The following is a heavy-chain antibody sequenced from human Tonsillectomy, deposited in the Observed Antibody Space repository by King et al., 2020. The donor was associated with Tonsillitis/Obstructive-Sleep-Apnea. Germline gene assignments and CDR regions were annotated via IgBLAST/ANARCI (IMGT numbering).Heavy chain of an antibody. V-gene: IGHV3-73*02. Sequence: VQLVESGGGLVQPGGSLKLSCAASGFTFSGSAIHWVRQASGKGLEWVGRIRSKANNYATVYAASAKGRFTIPRDDSKSTAYLQMNSLKIEDTAVYYCTRRSSSSISKWFDLWGQGTLVTVSS. J-gene: IGHJ5*02. CDR2: IRSKANNYAT. CDR3: TRRSSSSISKWFDL. D-gene: IGHD6-6*01. CDR1: GFTFSGSA.